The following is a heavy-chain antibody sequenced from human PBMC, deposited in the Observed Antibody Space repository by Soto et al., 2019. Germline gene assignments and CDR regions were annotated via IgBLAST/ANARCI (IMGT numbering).Heavy chain of an antibody. J-gene: IGHJ4*02. CDR2: IYYNGNT. CDR3: ARNVDTTRAYYFDF. V-gene: IGHV4-59*01. Sequence: PSETLSLTCTVSGASISPYYWSWIRQPPGKGLEWIGYIYYNGNTNYNPSLRSRVTMSVDTSKNQFSLKLNSVTAADTAVYYCARNVDTTRAYYFDFWGQGALVTVS. CDR1: GASISPYY. D-gene: IGHD5-18*01.